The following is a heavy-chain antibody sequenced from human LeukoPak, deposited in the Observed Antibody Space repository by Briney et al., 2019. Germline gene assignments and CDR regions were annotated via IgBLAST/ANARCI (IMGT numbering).Heavy chain of an antibody. Sequence: PSETLSLTCSVSGGSIRSGDHHWAWVRQPPGKGLEFIGSLDESGRPYYNRPLKSRVSISGDTSGKQFSLNLTSVTAADTAVYFCARDLGGYPFFMDVWGSGTTVSVSS. J-gene: IGHJ6*03. CDR2: LDESGRP. D-gene: IGHD2-15*01. CDR1: GGSIRSGDHH. CDR3: ARDLGGYPFFMDV. V-gene: IGHV4-39*07.